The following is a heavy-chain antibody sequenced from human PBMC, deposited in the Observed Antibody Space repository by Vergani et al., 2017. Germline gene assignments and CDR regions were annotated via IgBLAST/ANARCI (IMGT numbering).Heavy chain of an antibody. CDR1: GYSFTSYW. J-gene: IGHJ6*02. Sequence: EVQLVQSGAEVKKPGESLKISCKGSGYSFTSYWIGWVRQMPGKGLEWMGIIYPVDSDTRYSPSFQGQVTIAADKSISTAYLQWSSLKAADTAMYYCARHNEQWLGGVYYYYGMDVWGQGTTVTVSS. CDR2: IYPVDSDT. D-gene: IGHD6-19*01. V-gene: IGHV5-51*01. CDR3: ARHNEQWLGGVYYYYGMDV.